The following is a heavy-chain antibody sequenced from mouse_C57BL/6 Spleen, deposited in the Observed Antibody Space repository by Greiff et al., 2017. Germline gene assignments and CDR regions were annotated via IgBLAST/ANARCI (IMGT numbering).Heavy chain of an antibody. CDR2: ISYSGST. J-gene: IGHJ1*03. V-gene: IGHV3-8*01. Sequence: EVQLVESGPGLAKPSQTLSLTCSVTGYSITSDYWNWIRKFPGNKLEYMGYISYSGSTYYNPSHKSRISITRDTYKNQYYLQLNSVTTEDTATYYWARYPLLSDWYFDVWGTGTTVTVSS. CDR3: ARYPLLSDWYFDV. CDR1: GYSITSDY. D-gene: IGHD2-1*01.